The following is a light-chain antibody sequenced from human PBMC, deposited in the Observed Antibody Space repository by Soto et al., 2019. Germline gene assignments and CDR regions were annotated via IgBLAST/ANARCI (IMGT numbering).Light chain of an antibody. J-gene: IGLJ1*01. CDR2: GDS. CDR1: GSNIGAGYD. Sequence: QSVLTQPPSVSGAPGQRVTISCTGSGSNIGAGYDVHWYQHRPGTAPKLLVFGDSHRPSGVPDRFSGSKSGTSASLAITGLRAEDEGDYYCQSYDSTLDARYVFGTGTKVTVL. V-gene: IGLV1-40*01. CDR3: QSYDSTLDARYV.